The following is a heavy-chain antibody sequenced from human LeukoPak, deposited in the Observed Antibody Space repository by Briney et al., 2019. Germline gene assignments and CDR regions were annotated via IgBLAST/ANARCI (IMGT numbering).Heavy chain of an antibody. D-gene: IGHD3-22*01. Sequence: SQTLSLTCTVSGGSISSSDYYWSWIRQPPGKGLEWIGYIDYSGSTYYHPSLKSRVTISLDTSKNQFSLRLTSVTAADTAVYYCARDRWDTSGYYSTFDYWGRGTLVTVSS. CDR3: ARDRWDTSGYYSTFDY. CDR1: GGSISSSDYY. J-gene: IGHJ4*02. V-gene: IGHV4-30-4*08. CDR2: IDYSGST.